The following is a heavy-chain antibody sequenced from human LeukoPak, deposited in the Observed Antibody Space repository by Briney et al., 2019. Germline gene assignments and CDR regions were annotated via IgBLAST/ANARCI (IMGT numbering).Heavy chain of an antibody. Sequence: PGGSLRLSCAASGFTFSSYAMSWVRQAPGKELEWVSAISGSGGSTYYADSVKGRFTISRDNSKNTLYLQMNSLRAEDTAVYYCAKTPGYSYGYYFDYWGQGTLVTVSS. CDR3: AKTPGYSYGYYFDY. CDR1: GFTFSSYA. D-gene: IGHD5-18*01. J-gene: IGHJ4*02. CDR2: ISGSGGST. V-gene: IGHV3-23*01.